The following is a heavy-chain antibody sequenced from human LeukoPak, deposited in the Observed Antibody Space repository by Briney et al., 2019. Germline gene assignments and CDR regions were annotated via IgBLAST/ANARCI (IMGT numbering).Heavy chain of an antibody. V-gene: IGHV3-23*01. D-gene: IGHD1-20*01. CDR2: ISGTGFTT. CDR3: AEDGYNWIAFDD. Sequence: GGSLRLSCAASGFTLSTYAMHWVRQAPGKGLEWVAYISGTGFTTYYADSVKGRFTISSDSSKNTLFLQMNSLRAEDTAIYYCAEDGYNWIAFDDWGQGTLVTVSS. CDR1: GFTLSTYA. J-gene: IGHJ4*02.